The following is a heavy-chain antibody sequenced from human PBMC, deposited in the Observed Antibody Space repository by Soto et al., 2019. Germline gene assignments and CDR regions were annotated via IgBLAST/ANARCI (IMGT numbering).Heavy chain of an antibody. CDR3: AKVLRSYSPWRVLDY. Sequence: SETLSLTYTVSGDFISGYYWRWIRQPPGKGLEWIGYFHYSGGTNYNPSLKSRVTIIEDMPKNQFSLKLNSVTAEDTAVYYCAKVLRSYSPWRVLDYWGQGTLVTVSS. V-gene: IGHV4-59*12. CDR2: FHYSGGT. CDR1: GDFISGYY. D-gene: IGHD1-26*01. J-gene: IGHJ4*02.